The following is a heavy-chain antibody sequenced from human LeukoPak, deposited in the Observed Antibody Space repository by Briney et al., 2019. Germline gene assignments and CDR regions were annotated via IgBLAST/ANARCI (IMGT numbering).Heavy chain of an antibody. V-gene: IGHV4-59*01. CDR3: ARAEGLVTPHFDY. CDR2: IYYSGST. D-gene: IGHD3/OR15-3a*01. J-gene: IGHJ4*02. CDR1: GGSISSYY. Sequence: SETLSLTCTVSGGSISSYYWSWIRQPPGKGLEWIGYIYYSGSTNYNPSLKSRVTISVDTSKNQFSLKLSSVTAADTAVYYCARAEGLVTPHFDYWGQGTLVTVSS.